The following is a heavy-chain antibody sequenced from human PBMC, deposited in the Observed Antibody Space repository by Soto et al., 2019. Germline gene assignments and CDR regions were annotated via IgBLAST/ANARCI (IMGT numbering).Heavy chain of an antibody. CDR2: INHSGST. CDR1: GGSFSGYY. V-gene: IGHV4-34*01. J-gene: IGHJ4*02. CDR3: ARARKLRYFDWLLD. Sequence: SETLSLTCAVYGGSFSGYYWSWIRQPPGKGLEWIGEINHSGSTNYNPSLKSRVTISVDTSKNQFSLKLSSVTAADTAVYYCARARKLRYFDWLLDWGQGTLVTVSS. D-gene: IGHD3-9*01.